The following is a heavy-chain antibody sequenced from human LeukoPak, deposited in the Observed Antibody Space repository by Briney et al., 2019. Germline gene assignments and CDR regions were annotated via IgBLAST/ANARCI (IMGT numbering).Heavy chain of an antibody. CDR2: IFYSGST. V-gene: IGHV4-38-2*01. Sequence: LRLSCAASGFTFSSYGMSWVRQAPGKGLEWIGNIFYSGSTYYSPSLRSRVTISLDTSRNQFSLKLNSVTAADTAVYYCAKSNGYGLVDIWGQGTMVTVSS. CDR3: AKSNGYGLVDI. J-gene: IGHJ3*02. CDR1: GFTFSSYG. D-gene: IGHD3-10*01.